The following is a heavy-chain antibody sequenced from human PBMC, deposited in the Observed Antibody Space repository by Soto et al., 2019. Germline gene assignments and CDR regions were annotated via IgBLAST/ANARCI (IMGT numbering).Heavy chain of an antibody. CDR2: ISSDGSRK. CDR1: GFTFSSYG. V-gene: IGHV3-30*03. CDR3: ATLGGGANYFDY. Sequence: QVQLVGSGGGVVQPGRSLRLSCAASGFTFSSYGIHWVRQAPGKGLEWVALISSDGSRKYYGDSVKGRFTISRDNSKNTLYLQMSSLRAEDTAMYYCATLGGGANYFDYWGQGTLVTVSS. D-gene: IGHD7-27*01. J-gene: IGHJ4*02.